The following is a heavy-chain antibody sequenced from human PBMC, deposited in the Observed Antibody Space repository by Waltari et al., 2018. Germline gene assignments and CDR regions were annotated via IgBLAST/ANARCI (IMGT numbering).Heavy chain of an antibody. CDR2: SIPIFGTA. J-gene: IGHJ6*02. V-gene: IGHV1-69*12. CDR1: GGTFSSYA. CDR3: ATYYDFWSGENTYGMDV. D-gene: IGHD3-3*01. Sequence: QVQLVQSGAEVKKPGSSVKVSCKASGGTFSSYAISWVRQAAGQGLEWMGGSIPIFGTANYAQKFQGRVTITADESTSTAYMELSSLRSEDTAVYYCATYYDFWSGENTYGMDVWGQGTTVTVSS.